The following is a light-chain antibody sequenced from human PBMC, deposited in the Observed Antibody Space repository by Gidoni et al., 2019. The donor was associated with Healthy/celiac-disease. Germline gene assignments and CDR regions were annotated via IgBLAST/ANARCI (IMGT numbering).Light chain of an antibody. CDR3: AAWDDSLNGLV. CDR2: SNN. CDR1: SSNIGSNT. Sequence: QSVLPQPPSASGTPGQRVTISCSGSSSNIGSNTVNWYQQLPGTAPKLLIYSNNQRPSGVPDRFSGSKSGTSASLAISGLQSEDEADDYCAAWDDSLNGLVFGGGTKLTVL. J-gene: IGLJ2*01. V-gene: IGLV1-44*01.